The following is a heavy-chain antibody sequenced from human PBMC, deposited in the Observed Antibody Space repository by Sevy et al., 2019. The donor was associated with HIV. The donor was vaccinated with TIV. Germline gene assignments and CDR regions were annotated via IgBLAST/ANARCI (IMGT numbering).Heavy chain of an antibody. J-gene: IGHJ4*02. D-gene: IGHD3-16*02. CDR3: VRTVSGSYRYDDY. CDR1: GFTFSSYS. Sequence: GGSLRLSCAASGFTFSSYSMNWVRQAPGKGLEWVSYISSSSSTIYYADSVKGRFIISRDNAKNSLFLQMNSLRVEDTAVYYCVRTVSGSYRYDDYWGQGTLVTVSS. V-gene: IGHV3-48*01. CDR2: ISSSSSTI.